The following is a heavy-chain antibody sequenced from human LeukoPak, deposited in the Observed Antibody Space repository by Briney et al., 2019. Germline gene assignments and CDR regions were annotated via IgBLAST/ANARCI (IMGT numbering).Heavy chain of an antibody. CDR2: IKQDGSQK. CDR1: GFSFSSYW. CDR3: ARDPTVTNFHDAFDI. D-gene: IGHD4-17*01. V-gene: IGHV3-7*05. J-gene: IGHJ3*02. Sequence: GGSLRLSCTASGFSFSSYWMSWVRQAPGKGLEWVATIKQDGSQKEYVESVQGRFTISRDNAKNSLYLHMNRLRAEDTAVYYCARDPTVTNFHDAFDIWGQGTLVTVSS.